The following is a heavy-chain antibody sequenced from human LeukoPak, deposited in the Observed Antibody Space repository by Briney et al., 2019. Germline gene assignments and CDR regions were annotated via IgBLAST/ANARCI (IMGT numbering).Heavy chain of an antibody. CDR3: ARGAEVLGVVPLYYFDY. CDR1: GDSISSNSYY. D-gene: IGHD2-15*01. V-gene: IGHV4-61*05. J-gene: IGHJ4*02. CDR2: IYYSGST. Sequence: SETLSLTCTVSGDSISSNSYYWGWIRQPPGKGLEWIGYIYYSGSTNYNPSLKSRVTISVDTSKNQFSLKLSSVTAADTAVYYCARGAEVLGVVPLYYFDYWGQGTLVTVSS.